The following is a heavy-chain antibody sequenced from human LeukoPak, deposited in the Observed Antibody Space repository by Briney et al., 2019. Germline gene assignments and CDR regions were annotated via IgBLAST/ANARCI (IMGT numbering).Heavy chain of an antibody. CDR2: IYYSGST. CDR1: GGSISSYY. Sequence: PSETLSLTCTVSGGSISSYYWSWIRQPPGKGLEWIGYIYYSGSTYYNPSLKSRVTISVDTSKNQFSLKLSSVTAADTAVYYCARADPDGYVGYWGQGTLVTVSS. V-gene: IGHV4-59*12. J-gene: IGHJ4*02. CDR3: ARADPDGYVGY. D-gene: IGHD5-24*01.